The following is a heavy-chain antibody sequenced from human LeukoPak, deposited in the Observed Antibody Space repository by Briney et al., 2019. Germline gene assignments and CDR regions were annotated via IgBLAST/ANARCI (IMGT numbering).Heavy chain of an antibody. V-gene: IGHV3-7*03. J-gene: IGHJ4*02. Sequence: GGSLRLSCAASGFTFSRYWMNWVRQAPGKGLEWVANIKQDGSEKYYVDSVKGRFTISRDNAKNSLYLQMNSLRAEDTAVYYCAKDSWYSSGVGNFDYWGQGTLVTVSS. CDR2: IKQDGSEK. CDR3: AKDSWYSSGVGNFDY. D-gene: IGHD6-19*01. CDR1: GFTFSRYW.